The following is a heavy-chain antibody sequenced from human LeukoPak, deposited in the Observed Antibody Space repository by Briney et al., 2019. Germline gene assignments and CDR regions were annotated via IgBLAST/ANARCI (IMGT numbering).Heavy chain of an antibody. V-gene: IGHV5-51*01. D-gene: IGHD6-19*01. CDR2: IYPGDSDT. CDR3: ARFFSEYSSGWGGAD. CDR1: GYGLTRYW. Sequence: GESLKISCKGSGYGLTRYWIGWVRPLPGKGLEWMGIIYPGDSDTRYSPSFQGHVTISADKSISTAYLQWSSLKASDTAMYYCARFFSEYSSGWGGADWGQGTLVTVSS. J-gene: IGHJ4*02.